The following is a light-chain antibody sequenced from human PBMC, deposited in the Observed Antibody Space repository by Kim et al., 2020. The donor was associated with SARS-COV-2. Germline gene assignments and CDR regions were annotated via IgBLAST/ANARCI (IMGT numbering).Light chain of an antibody. J-gene: IGKJ2*01. CDR2: AAS. V-gene: IGKV1-39*01. CDR1: QSISSY. Sequence: SESVGDIVTITCRASQSISSYLNWYQQKPGKAPKLLIYAASSLQSGVPSRFSGSGSGTDFTLTISSLQPEDFATYYCQQSYSTPYTFGQGTKLEI. CDR3: QQSYSTPYT.